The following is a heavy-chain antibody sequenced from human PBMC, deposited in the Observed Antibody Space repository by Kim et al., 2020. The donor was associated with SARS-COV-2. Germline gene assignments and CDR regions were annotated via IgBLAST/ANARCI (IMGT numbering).Heavy chain of an antibody. J-gene: IGHJ6*02. CDR1: GGSISSYY. D-gene: IGHD3-3*01. CDR2: IYYSGST. CDR3: ARRRYYDFWSGYGHYGMDV. Sequence: SETLSLTCTVSGGSISSYYWSWIRQPPGKGLEWIGYIYYSGSTNYNPSLKSRVTISVDTSKNQFSLKLSSVTAADTAVYYCARRRYYDFWSGYGHYGMDVWGQGTTVTVSS. V-gene: IGHV4-59*08.